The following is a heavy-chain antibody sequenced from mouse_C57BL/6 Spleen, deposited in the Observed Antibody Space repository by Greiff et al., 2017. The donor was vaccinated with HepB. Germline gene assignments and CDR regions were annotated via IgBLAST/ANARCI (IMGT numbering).Heavy chain of an antibody. CDR1: GYTFTDYE. CDR3: TRRDGHYFDY. Sequence: QVQLQQSGAELVRPGASVTLSCKASGYTFTDYEMHWVKQTPVHGLEWIGAIDPETGGTAYNQKFKGKAILTADKSSSTAYMELRNLTSEDSAVYYCTRRDGHYFDYWGQGTTLTVSS. V-gene: IGHV1-15*01. J-gene: IGHJ2*01. D-gene: IGHD2-3*01. CDR2: IDPETGGT.